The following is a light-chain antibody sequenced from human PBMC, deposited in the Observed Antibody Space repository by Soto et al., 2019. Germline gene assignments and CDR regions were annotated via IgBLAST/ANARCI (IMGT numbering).Light chain of an antibody. CDR1: SSDVGGYDY. CDR2: EVS. CDR3: SSYAGISNLI. V-gene: IGLV2-8*01. Sequence: QSALTQPPSASGSPGQSVTISCTGTSSDVGGYDYVSWYQQQSGKAPKLIIYEVSNRPSGVPERFSGSQSGNTASLTVSGLQAEDEPDYYCSSYAGISNLIFGARTMHTVL. J-gene: IGLJ2*01.